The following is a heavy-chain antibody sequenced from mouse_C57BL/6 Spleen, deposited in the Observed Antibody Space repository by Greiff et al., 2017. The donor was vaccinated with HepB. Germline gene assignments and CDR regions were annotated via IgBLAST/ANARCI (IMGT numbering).Heavy chain of an antibody. J-gene: IGHJ1*03. V-gene: IGHV5-16*01. CDR1: GFTFSDYY. CDR2: INYDGSST. CDR3: ARDPYYYYGSSYWYFDV. Sequence: EVMLVESEGGLVQPGSSMKLSCTASGFTFSDYYMAWVRQVPEKGLEWVANINYDGSSTYYLDSLKSRFILSRDNAKNILYLQMSSLKSEDTATYYCARDPYYYYGSSYWYFDVWGTGTTVTVSS. D-gene: IGHD1-1*01.